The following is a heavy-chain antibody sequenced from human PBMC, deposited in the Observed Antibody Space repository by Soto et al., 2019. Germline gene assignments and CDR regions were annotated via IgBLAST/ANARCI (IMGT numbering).Heavy chain of an antibody. CDR2: FHYSENT. CDR1: GGSISSGPYS. Sequence: QLQLQESGPGLVKPSETLSLTCTVSGGSISSGPYSWGWIRQPPGEGLEWIGTFHYSENTYYNPSLESRVTISVDTSKNQFSLKVTSVTVADTAIYYCARLGGYCSTTSCYGFYGMDVWGQGTTVIVSS. D-gene: IGHD2-2*01. V-gene: IGHV4-39*01. J-gene: IGHJ6*02. CDR3: ARLGGYCSTTSCYGFYGMDV.